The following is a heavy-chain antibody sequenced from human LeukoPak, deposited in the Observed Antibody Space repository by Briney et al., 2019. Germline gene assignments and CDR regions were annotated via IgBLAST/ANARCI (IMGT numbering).Heavy chain of an antibody. J-gene: IGHJ4*02. D-gene: IGHD3/OR15-3a*01. CDR1: GFTFGDYA. Sequence: PGRSLRLSCAASGFTFGDYAVIWVRQAPGKGLEWVGRIKPKAAGGTTESAAPVTGRFTISRGDSKKMVFLQMNSLTTEDTAVYYCTTLRTVWGQGTLVTVSS. CDR2: IKPKAAGGTT. V-gene: IGHV3-49*04. CDR3: TTLRTV.